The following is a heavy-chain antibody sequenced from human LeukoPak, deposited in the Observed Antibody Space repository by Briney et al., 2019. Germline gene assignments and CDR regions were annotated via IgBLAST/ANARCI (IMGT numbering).Heavy chain of an antibody. J-gene: IGHJ4*02. D-gene: IGHD6-13*01. CDR1: GFTVADYS. CDR2: ISWNSGSI. CDR3: AKDSSSSWYGGGFAY. V-gene: IGHV3-9*01. Sequence: GGSLRLSCAASGFTVADYSMHWVRQAPGKGLEWVSGISWNSGSIGYADSVEGRSTISRDNAKNSLYLQMNSLRAEDTALYYCAKDSSSSWYGGGFAYWGQGTLVTVSS.